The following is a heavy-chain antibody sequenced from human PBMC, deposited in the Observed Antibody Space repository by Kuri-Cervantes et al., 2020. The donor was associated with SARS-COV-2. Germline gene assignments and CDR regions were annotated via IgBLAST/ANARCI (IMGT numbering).Heavy chain of an antibody. CDR1: GFTFGDYA. J-gene: IGHJ3*02. CDR3: TREGIVVVPAAIGAFDI. CDR2: IRSKAYGGTT. D-gene: IGHD2-2*01. V-gene: IGHV3-49*03. Sequence: GGSLRLSCTASGFTFGDYAMSWFRQAPGKGLEWVGFIRSKAYGGTTEYAASVKGRFTISRDDSKSIAYLQMNSLKTEDTAAYYCTREGIVVVPAAIGAFDIWGQGTMVTVSS.